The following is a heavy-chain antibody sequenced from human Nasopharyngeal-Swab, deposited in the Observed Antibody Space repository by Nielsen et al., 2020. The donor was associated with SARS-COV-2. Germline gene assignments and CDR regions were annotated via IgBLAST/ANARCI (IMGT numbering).Heavy chain of an antibody. Sequence: GSLRLSCTVSGGSISSYYWSWIRQPPGKGLEWIGYIYYSGSTNYNPSLKSRVTISVDTSKNQFSLKLSSVTAADTATYFCARHRQQTSYLDVWGKGAPVTVSS. V-gene: IGHV4-59*08. CDR1: GGSISSYY. CDR2: IYYSGST. D-gene: IGHD1-1*01. CDR3: ARHRQQTSYLDV. J-gene: IGHJ6*03.